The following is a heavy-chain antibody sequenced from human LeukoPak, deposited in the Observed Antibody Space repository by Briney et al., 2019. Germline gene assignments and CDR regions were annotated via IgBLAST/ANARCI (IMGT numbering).Heavy chain of an antibody. CDR3: ARGTDGRRYFDL. CDR1: GGSITTYY. D-gene: IGHD5-24*01. Sequence: SETLSLTCTVSGGSITTYYWSWIRQPPGKGLEWIGYMYYSGDTNNNPSLNSRVTISLDTSKNQFSLRLTSVTAADTAVYYCARGTDGRRYFDLWGRGTLLTVSS. J-gene: IGHJ2*01. CDR2: MYYSGDT. V-gene: IGHV4-59*01.